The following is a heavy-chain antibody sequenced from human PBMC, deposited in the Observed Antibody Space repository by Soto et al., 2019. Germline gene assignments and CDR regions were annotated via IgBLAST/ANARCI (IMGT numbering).Heavy chain of an antibody. D-gene: IGHD5-12*01. CDR3: ARRDGYNFDY. J-gene: IGHJ4*02. Sequence: GGSLRLSCAASGFTFSSYAMSWVRQAPGKGLEWVSAISSHGGSTYYANSVKGRFTISRDNSKNTLYLQMGSLRAEDMAVYYCARRDGYNFDYWGQGTLVTVSS. CDR2: ISSHGGST. V-gene: IGHV3-64*01. CDR1: GFTFSSYA.